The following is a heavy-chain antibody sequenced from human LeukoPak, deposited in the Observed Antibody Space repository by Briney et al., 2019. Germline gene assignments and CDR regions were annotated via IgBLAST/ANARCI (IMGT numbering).Heavy chain of an antibody. V-gene: IGHV3-23*01. Sequence: GGSLRLSCAASGFTFSSHAMSWVRQAPGKGLEWVSAISGSGGSTYYADSVKGRFTISRDNSKNTLYLQMNSLRAEDTAVYYCASDYTVINPFFDYWGQGTLVTVSS. CDR3: ASDYTVINPFFDY. J-gene: IGHJ4*02. CDR2: ISGSGGST. D-gene: IGHD4-17*01. CDR1: GFTFSSHA.